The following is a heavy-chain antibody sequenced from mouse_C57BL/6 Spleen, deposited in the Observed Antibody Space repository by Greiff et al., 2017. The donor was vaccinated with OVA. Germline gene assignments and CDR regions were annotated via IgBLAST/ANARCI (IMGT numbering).Heavy chain of an antibody. J-gene: IGHJ4*01. V-gene: IGHV1-69*01. D-gene: IGHD3-2*02. CDR3: ARLAQGYAMDY. CDR1: GYTFTSYW. Sequence: VQLQQPGAELVMPGASVKLSCKASGYTFTSYWMHWVKQRPGQGLEWIGEIDPSDSYTNYNQKFKGKSTLTVDKSSSTAYMQLSSLTSEDSAVYYCARLAQGYAMDYWGQGTAVTVSS. CDR2: IDPSDSYT.